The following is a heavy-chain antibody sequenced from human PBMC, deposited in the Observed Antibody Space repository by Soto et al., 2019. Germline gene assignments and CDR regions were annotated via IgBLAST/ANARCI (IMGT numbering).Heavy chain of an antibody. CDR1: GGSFSGYY. CDR2: INHSGST. J-gene: IGHJ6*03. V-gene: IGHV4-34*01. D-gene: IGHD3-16*02. CDR3: ARCAFGGVIVDYYYYYMDV. Sequence: SETLSLTCAVYGGSFSGYYWSWIRQPPGKGLEWIGEINHSGSTNYNPSPKSRVTISVDTSKNQFSLKLSSVTAADTAVYYCARCAFGGVIVDYYYYYMDVWGKGTTVTVSS.